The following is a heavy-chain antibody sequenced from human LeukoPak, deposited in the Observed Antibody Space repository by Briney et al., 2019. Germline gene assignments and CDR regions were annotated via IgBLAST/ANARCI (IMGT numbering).Heavy chain of an antibody. V-gene: IGHV4-59*11. CDR2: LYYTGNS. CDR1: GVSISSHD. CDR3: ARSLWNHGSYFDS. D-gene: IGHD1-14*01. J-gene: IGHJ4*02. Sequence: SETLSLTCTVSGVSISSHDWTWVRQPPGKGLEWIGYLYYTGNSKYNPSLQSRVTLSADTSKNQLSLKLTSVTAADSALCYCARSLWNHGSYFDSWGQGTLVTVSS.